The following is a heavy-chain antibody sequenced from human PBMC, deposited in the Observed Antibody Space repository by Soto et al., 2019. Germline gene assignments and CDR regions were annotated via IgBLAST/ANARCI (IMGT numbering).Heavy chain of an antibody. CDR3: AKNGPRSGYCSSSTDLDY. Sequence: EVQLLESGGGLVQPGGSLRLSCAVSGLTFSNYAMSWVRQAAGKGLEWVSAISSSGSNTYYADSVKGRFTISRDSSKNTLYLHMNSLRAEDTAVYYCAKNGPRSGYCSSSTDLDYWGQGTLVTVSS. D-gene: IGHD6-6*01. J-gene: IGHJ4*02. CDR2: ISSSGSNT. V-gene: IGHV3-23*01. CDR1: GLTFSNYA.